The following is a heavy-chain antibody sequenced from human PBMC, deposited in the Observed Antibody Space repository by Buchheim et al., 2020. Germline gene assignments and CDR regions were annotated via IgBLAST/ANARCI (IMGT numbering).Heavy chain of an antibody. CDR3: AKTGWSDSGPIGAYYIDS. D-gene: IGHD3-3*01. CDR1: GFAFSASV. J-gene: IGHJ4*02. V-gene: IGHV3-30*18. Sequence: QVHLVESGGGVVQPGRSLRLSCAASGFAFSASVMHWVRQAPGKGLEWVAVISSDGSNKFFADSVKGRFTISRDNSKNTLYLQMNSLRIEDTAVYYCAKTGWSDSGPIGAYYIDSWGQG. CDR2: ISSDGSNK.